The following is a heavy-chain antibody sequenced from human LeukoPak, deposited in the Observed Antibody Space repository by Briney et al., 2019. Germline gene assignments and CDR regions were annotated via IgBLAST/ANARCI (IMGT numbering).Heavy chain of an antibody. CDR1: GFTLNGYT. D-gene: IGHD3-10*01. Sequence: PGGSLRLSCAASGFTLNGYTMNWVRQAPGKGLEWVSSISSFSTYTYYADSVKGRFTISRDNAKNSLYLQMNSLRAEDTAVYYCARALYGSEHVDAFDIWGQGTMVTVSS. CDR3: ARALYGSEHVDAFDI. V-gene: IGHV3-21*01. J-gene: IGHJ3*02. CDR2: ISSFSTYT.